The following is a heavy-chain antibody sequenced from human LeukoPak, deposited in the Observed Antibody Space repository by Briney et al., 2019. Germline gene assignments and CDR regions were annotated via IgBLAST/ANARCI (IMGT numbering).Heavy chain of an antibody. CDR3: ARGGEGATVTPYYYMDV. CDR1: GGSISSSSYY. V-gene: IGHV4-39*07. J-gene: IGHJ6*03. D-gene: IGHD4-11*01. Sequence: SETLSLTCTVSGGSISSSSYYWGWIRQPPGKGLEWIGSIYYSGSTYYNPSLKSRVTISVDTSKTQFSLKLSSVTAADTAVYYCARGGEGATVTPYYYMDVWGKGTTVTVSS. CDR2: IYYSGST.